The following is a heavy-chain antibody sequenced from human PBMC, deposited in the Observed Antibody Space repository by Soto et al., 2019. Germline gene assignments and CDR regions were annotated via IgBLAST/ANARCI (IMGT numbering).Heavy chain of an antibody. V-gene: IGHV3-30*18. CDR2: ISYDGSNK. Sequence: QVQLVESGGGVVQPGRSLRLSCAASGFTFSSYGMHWVRQAPGKGLEWVAVISYDGSNKYYADSVKGRFTISRDNSKNTLYLQMNSLRAEDTAVYYCAKDPGTPPYYYYGMDVWGQGTTVTVSS. CDR3: AKDPGTPPYYYYGMDV. J-gene: IGHJ6*02. D-gene: IGHD1-26*01. CDR1: GFTFSSYG.